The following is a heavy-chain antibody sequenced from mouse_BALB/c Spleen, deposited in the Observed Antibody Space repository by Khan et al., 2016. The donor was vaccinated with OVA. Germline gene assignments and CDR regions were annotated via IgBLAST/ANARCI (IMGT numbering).Heavy chain of an antibody. Sequence: VQLQQSGPELVKPGASVKMSCKASGYTFTSYVMHWVKQKPGQGLEWIGYIYPNNDGPEYNEKFKGKATLTSDKSSSTAYMELSSLTSEDSAVYYCARVVYYGKGFAYWGQGTLVTVSA. J-gene: IGHJ3*01. D-gene: IGHD2-1*01. V-gene: IGHV1S136*01. CDR3: ARVVYYGKGFAY. CDR1: GYTFTSYV. CDR2: IYPNNDGP.